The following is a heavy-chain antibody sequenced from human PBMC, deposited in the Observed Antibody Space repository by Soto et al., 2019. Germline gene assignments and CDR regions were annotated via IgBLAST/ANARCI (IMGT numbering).Heavy chain of an antibody. CDR3: ARDRRMTAFGGVFACGAFDV. CDR2: IYWDDDK. J-gene: IGHJ3*01. D-gene: IGHD3-16*02. Sequence: QITLKESGPTLVKPTQTLTLTCTVSGFSLSTDGVGVGWLRQAPRKAPEWLAFIYWDDDKRYSLSLKNRLSITKDTSKNQVVFTLTHMDPGDTATYYCARDRRMTAFGGVFACGAFDVWGQGTMVTVSS. CDR1: GFSLSTDGVG. V-gene: IGHV2-5*02.